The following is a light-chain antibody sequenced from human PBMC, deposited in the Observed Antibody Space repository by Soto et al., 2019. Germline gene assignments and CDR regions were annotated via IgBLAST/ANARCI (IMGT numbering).Light chain of an antibody. CDR3: QHYDNLPFT. Sequence: DIQMTQSPSSLSASVGDRVTITCQASQDISNYLNWYQQKPGKAPKLLIYDASTLETGVPSRFSGSGSGTDFTFTISSLQPEDIATYYCQHYDNLPFTFGPGTKVYSK. J-gene: IGKJ3*01. CDR2: DAS. CDR1: QDISNY. V-gene: IGKV1-33*01.